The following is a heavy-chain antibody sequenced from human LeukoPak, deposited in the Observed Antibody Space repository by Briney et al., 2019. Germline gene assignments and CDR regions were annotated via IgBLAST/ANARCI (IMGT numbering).Heavy chain of an antibody. V-gene: IGHV4-34*01. CDR3: ARYYDSSPGAFDI. CDR2: INHSGST. Sequence: PSETLSLTCAVYGGSFSAYYWSWIRQPPGKGLEWVGEINHSGSTNYNPSLKSRVTISVDTSKNQFSLKLSSVTAADTAVYYCARYYDSSPGAFDIWGQGTMVTVSS. D-gene: IGHD3-22*01. CDR1: GGSFSAYY. J-gene: IGHJ3*02.